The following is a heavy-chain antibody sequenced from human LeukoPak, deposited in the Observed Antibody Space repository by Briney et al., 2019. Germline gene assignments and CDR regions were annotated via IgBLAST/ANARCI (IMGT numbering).Heavy chain of an antibody. V-gene: IGHV1-3*01. CDR1: GYTFTNYV. CDR3: VRDDCAADACYPWGY. Sequence: ASVKVSFKASGYTFTNYVVHWVRQAPGQRPEWMGYINAGNGDTKYSKNFQDRVTITRDTSASTAYMEVSSLTSEDTALYSCVRDDCAADACYPWGYWGQGTLVTVSS. J-gene: IGHJ4*02. D-gene: IGHD2-21*02. CDR2: INAGNGDT.